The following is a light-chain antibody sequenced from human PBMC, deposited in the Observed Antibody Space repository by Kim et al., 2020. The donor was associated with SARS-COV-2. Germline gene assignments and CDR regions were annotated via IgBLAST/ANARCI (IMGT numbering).Light chain of an antibody. J-gene: IGLJ2*01. CDR1: SGSIASTP. Sequence: ESPGSTLTPPCTRTSGSIASTPVQWYKQRPGSVPTTVIYEDALRPSGIPDRFSGSIDTSSNSASLTISGLTTEDEAVYFCQSYEVFGGGTQLTVL. CDR2: EDA. CDR3: QSYEV. V-gene: IGLV6-57*03.